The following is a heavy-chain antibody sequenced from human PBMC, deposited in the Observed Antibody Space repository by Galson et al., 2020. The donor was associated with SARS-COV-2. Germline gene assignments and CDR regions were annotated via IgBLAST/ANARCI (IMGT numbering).Heavy chain of an antibody. CDR2: IYPGDSDT. D-gene: IGHD6-6*01. Sequence: GESLKISCKGFGYSFTNYWIGWVRQMPGKGLEWMGIIYPGDSDTRYSPSFQGQVTISADKSISTAYLQWSSLQASDTAMYYCARRGSSSSSYYYGMDVWGQGTTVTVSS. CDR3: ARRGSSSSSYYYGMDV. CDR1: GYSFTNYW. J-gene: IGHJ6*02. V-gene: IGHV5-51*01.